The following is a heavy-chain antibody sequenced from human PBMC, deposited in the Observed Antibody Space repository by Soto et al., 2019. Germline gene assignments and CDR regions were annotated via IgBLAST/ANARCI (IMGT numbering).Heavy chain of an antibody. CDR3: ARGSAPGYSYGYTFDY. D-gene: IGHD5-18*01. Sequence: SETLSLTCTVSGGSISSGGYYWSWIRQHPGKGLEWIGYIYYSGSTYYNTYLKSRVTISVETSKNQFSLKLSSVTAADTAVFYCARGSAPGYSYGYTFDYWGQGTLVTVSS. J-gene: IGHJ4*02. CDR2: IYYSGST. V-gene: IGHV4-31*03. CDR1: GGSISSGGYY.